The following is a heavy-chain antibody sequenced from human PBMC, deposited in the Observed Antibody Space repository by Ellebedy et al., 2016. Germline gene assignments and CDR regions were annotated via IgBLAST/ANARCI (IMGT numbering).Heavy chain of an antibody. CDR2: ITSSSTT. CDR3: ARDLGLGGVMDY. V-gene: IGHV3-11*01. J-gene: IGHJ4*02. Sequence: GESLKISXAASGFGFSDYYMSWIRQAPGKGLEWVSSITSSSTTFYADSVKGRFTISRDSAKNSLYLQLNSLRAEDTAIYYCARDLGLGGVMDYWGQGTLVTVSS. CDR1: GFGFSDYY. D-gene: IGHD3-16*01.